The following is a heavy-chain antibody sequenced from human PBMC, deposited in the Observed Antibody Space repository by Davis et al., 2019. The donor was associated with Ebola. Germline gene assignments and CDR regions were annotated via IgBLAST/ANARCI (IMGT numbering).Heavy chain of an antibody. CDR1: GFTFSSYE. CDR3: ARVVTMIVVT. J-gene: IGHJ4*02. Sequence: PGGSLRLSCAASGFTFSSYEMNWVRQAPGKGLGWVSYISSSGSTIYYADSAKGRFTISRDNAKNSLYLQMNSLRAEDTAVYYCARVVTMIVVTWGQGTLVTVSS. V-gene: IGHV3-48*03. CDR2: ISSSGSTI. D-gene: IGHD3-22*01.